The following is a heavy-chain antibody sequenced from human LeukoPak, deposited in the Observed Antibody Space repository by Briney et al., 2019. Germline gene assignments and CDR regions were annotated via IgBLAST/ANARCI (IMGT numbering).Heavy chain of an antibody. CDR1: GFTFNTYS. V-gene: IGHV3-21*04. Sequence: GGSLRLSCAASGFTFNTYSIDWVRQAPGKGLGLVSSISSSSSNNIYADSVRGRFIISRDNAKNSVYQQMNSLRAEDTAVYYCTRERTSYWGYLYFDYWGQGALVTVSS. J-gene: IGHJ4*02. CDR3: TRERTSYWGYLYFDY. CDR2: ISSSSSNN. D-gene: IGHD7-27*01.